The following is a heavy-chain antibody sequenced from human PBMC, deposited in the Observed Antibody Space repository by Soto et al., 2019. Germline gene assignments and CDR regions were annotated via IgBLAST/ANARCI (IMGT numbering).Heavy chain of an antibody. J-gene: IGHJ4*02. Sequence: SETLSLTCTVSGGSISSGGYYWSWIRQHPGKGLELIGYIYYSGSTSYNPSLKSRVTISGDTSKNQFSLKLSSVTAADTAVDYCARGGGTLTTYDNWGQGTLVTVSS. CDR2: IYYSGST. CDR3: ARGGGTLTTYDN. CDR1: GGSISSGGYY. D-gene: IGHD4-17*01. V-gene: IGHV4-31*03.